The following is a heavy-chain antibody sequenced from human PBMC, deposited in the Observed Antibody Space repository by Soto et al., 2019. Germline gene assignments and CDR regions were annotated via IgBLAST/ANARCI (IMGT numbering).Heavy chain of an antibody. V-gene: IGHV1-3*01. D-gene: IGHD3-10*01. CDR3: ARSAELTVRSSGDF. CDR1: GFTFTSSA. CDR2: INAGNGNT. J-gene: IGHJ4*02. Sequence: ASVKVSCKASGFTFTSSAVQWVRQAPGQSLEWMGWINAGNGNTKYSQKLLGRVTITRDSSATTAYMELSSLISDDTANYFCARSAELTVRSSGDFWGQGTLVTVSS.